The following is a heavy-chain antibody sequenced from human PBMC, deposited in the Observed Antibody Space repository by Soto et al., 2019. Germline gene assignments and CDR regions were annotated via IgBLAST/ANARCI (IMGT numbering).Heavy chain of an antibody. CDR1: AFMLDDYG. V-gene: IGHV3-20*04. CDR3: ASCSGGSCSSMGYFEF. CDR2: ITWSGGGT. Sequence: RPGGSLRLSCAASAFMLDDYGMSCVRQAPGKELEWVSAITWSGGGTAYADSVKGRFTISRDNAKNSLYLQMNSMRAEDTALYYCASCSGGSCSSMGYFEFWVQGTQVTVSS. J-gene: IGHJ4*02. D-gene: IGHD2-15*01.